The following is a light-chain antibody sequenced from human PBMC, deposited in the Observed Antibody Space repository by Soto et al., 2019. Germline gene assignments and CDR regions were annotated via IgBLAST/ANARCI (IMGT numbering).Light chain of an antibody. CDR1: QSVSSNY. CDR2: GAS. CDR3: QDDGSSPPEFT. Sequence: EIVLTQSPGTLSLSPGERATLSCRASQSVSSNYLAWYQQRPGQAPRLLLFGASYRATGIPDRFSGSGSGTDFTLTISRLEPEDFAVYDCQDDGSSPPEFTFGPGTRVDSK. V-gene: IGKV3-20*01. J-gene: IGKJ3*01.